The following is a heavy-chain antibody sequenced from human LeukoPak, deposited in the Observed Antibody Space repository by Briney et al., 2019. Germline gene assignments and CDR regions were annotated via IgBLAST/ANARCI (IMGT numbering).Heavy chain of an antibody. CDR3: ATGSPSDYVWGSYRYPFDY. CDR2: FDPEDGET. Sequence: GASVKVSCKXSGYTLTELSMHWVRQAPGKGLECMGGFDPEDGETIYAQKFQGGVTMTEDTSTDTAYMELSSLRSEDTAVYYCATGSPSDYVWGSYRYPFDYWGQGTLVTVSS. D-gene: IGHD3-16*02. CDR1: GYTLTELS. V-gene: IGHV1-24*01. J-gene: IGHJ4*02.